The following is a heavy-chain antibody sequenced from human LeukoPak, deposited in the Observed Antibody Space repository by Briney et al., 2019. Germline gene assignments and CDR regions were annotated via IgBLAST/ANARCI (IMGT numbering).Heavy chain of an antibody. J-gene: IGHJ4*02. Sequence: GASVKVSCKASGYTFTGYYMHWVRQAPGQGLEWMGWINPNSGGTNYAQKFQGRVTMTRDTSISTAYMELSRLRSDDTAVYYCARGPEHITIFGVVINYYFDYWGQGTLVTVSS. CDR1: GYTFTGYY. V-gene: IGHV1-2*02. CDR2: INPNSGGT. D-gene: IGHD3-3*01. CDR3: ARGPEHITIFGVVINYYFDY.